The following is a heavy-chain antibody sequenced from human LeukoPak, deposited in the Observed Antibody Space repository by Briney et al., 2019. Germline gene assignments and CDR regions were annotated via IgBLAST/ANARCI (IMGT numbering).Heavy chain of an antibody. CDR2: ISSSGSTI. V-gene: IGHV3-11*01. CDR1: GFTFSDYY. CDR3: AKDMRAVAGPITLDY. D-gene: IGHD6-19*01. J-gene: IGHJ4*02. Sequence: GGSLRLSCAASGFTFSDYYMSWIRQAPGKGLEWVSYISSSGSTIYYADSVKGRFTISRDNAKNSLYLQMNSLTAEDTALYYCAKDMRAVAGPITLDYWGQGTLVTVSS.